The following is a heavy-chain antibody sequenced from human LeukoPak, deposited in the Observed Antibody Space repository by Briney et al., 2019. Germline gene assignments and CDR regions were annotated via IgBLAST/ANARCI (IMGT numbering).Heavy chain of an antibody. CDR3: ARGVYYYDSKGGMDV. J-gene: IGHJ6*03. CDR1: GGSISSYY. V-gene: IGHV4-59*12. D-gene: IGHD3-22*01. Sequence: SETLSLTCTVSGGSISSYYWSWIRQPPGKGLEWIGYIYYSGSTYYNPSLKSRVTISVDTSKNQFSLKLSSVTAADTAVYYCARGVYYYDSKGGMDVWGKGTTVTVSS. CDR2: IYYSGST.